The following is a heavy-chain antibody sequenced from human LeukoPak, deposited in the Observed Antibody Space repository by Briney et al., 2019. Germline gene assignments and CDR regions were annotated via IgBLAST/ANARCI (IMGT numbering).Heavy chain of an antibody. J-gene: IGHJ4*02. CDR3: ARGGQHRGGSDWFDFDY. D-gene: IGHD1-26*01. CDR1: GYTFSVYG. CDR2: ISAYNGNT. Sequence: ASVKVSCKASGYTFSVYGITWVRQAPGQGLEWMGWISAYNGNTNYAQKLQGRVTMTTDTSTSTAYMELRSLRSDDTAVYYCARGGQHRGGSDWFDFDYWGQGTLVTVSS. V-gene: IGHV1-18*01.